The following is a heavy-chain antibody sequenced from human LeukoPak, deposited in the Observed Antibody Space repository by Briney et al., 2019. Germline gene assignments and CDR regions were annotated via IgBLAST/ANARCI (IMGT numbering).Heavy chain of an antibody. D-gene: IGHD5-24*01. CDR3: ARGRDGYSNEYFQH. CDR1: GGSISSSSYY. V-gene: IGHV4-39*01. J-gene: IGHJ1*01. Sequence: SETLSLTCTVSGGSISSSSYYWGWIRQPPGKGLEWIGSTYYSGSTYYNPSLKSRVTISVDTSKNQFSLKLSSVTAADTAVYYCARGRDGYSNEYFQHWGQGTLVTVSS. CDR2: TYYSGST.